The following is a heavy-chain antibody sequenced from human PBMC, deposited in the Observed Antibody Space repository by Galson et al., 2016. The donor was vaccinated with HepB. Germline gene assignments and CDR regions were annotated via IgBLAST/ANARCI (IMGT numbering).Heavy chain of an antibody. CDR2: THFGGLET. Sequence: QSGAEVKKPGESLKISCPAFGYRSTNYWIGWVRQMPGTGLECLGLTHFGGLETHNSPSFQGRVIVSADRSINTAYRQWGSLEASDTAIYYCAGATHGNTWFDYWGQGTQVTVSS. CDR3: AGATHGNTWFDY. D-gene: IGHD1-26*01. CDR1: GYRSTNYW. V-gene: IGHV5-51*01. J-gene: IGHJ4*02.